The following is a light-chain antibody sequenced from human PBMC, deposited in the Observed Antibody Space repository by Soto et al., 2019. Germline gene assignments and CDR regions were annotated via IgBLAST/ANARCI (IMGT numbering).Light chain of an antibody. J-gene: IGKJ4*01. CDR2: GAS. CDR3: QQFDNLPPLT. V-gene: IGKV1-33*01. Sequence: DIQMTQSPSSLSASVGDRISITCQATQGISNYLNWCQQKPEKAPKLLIYGASNLETGVPSRFSGGESGTDFNFTISGLQPEDIAKYYCQQFDNLPPLTFGGGTKVEIE. CDR1: QGISNY.